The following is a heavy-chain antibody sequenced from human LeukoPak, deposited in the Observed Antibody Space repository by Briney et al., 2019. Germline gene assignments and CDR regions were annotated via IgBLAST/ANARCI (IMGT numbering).Heavy chain of an antibody. V-gene: IGHV4-59*01. CDR3: ARVRDGDYPEMDY. J-gene: IGHJ4*02. CDR2: IYYSGTI. D-gene: IGHD5-24*01. Sequence: NPSETLSLTCNVSDVSIRSYYWSWIRQPPGKGLEWIGHIYYSGTIKYNPSLKSRVTISVDVPKNQFSLNLSSVTAADTAVYYCARVRDGDYPEMDYWAQGTLVTVSS. CDR1: DVSIRSYY.